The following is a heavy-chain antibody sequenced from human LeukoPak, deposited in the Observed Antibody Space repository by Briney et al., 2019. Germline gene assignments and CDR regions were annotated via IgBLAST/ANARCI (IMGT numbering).Heavy chain of an antibody. CDR3: VLYGDYESPDGFDI. J-gene: IGHJ3*02. Sequence: GRSLRLSCTGSGFTFDDYAMNWVRQAPGKALEWVGLIRSKPYGATTEYAASVRGRFSISRDESKSIAYLEMNSLRAEDTAVYYCVLYGDYESPDGFDIWGQGTMVTVSS. D-gene: IGHD4-17*01. CDR2: IRSKPYGATT. V-gene: IGHV3-49*04. CDR1: GFTFDDYA.